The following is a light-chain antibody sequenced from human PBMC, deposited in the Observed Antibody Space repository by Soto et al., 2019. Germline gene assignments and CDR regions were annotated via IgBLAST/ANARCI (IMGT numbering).Light chain of an antibody. CDR1: SSDVGSYNL. J-gene: IGLJ1*01. CDR3: CSYAGSSTFGHNDV. Sequence: QSALTQPASVSGSPGQSITISCTGTSSDVGSYNLVSWYQQHPGKAPKLMIYEGSKRPSGVSNRFSGSKSGNTASLTISGLQAEDEADYYCCSYAGSSTFGHNDVFGTGTKLTVL. CDR2: EGS. V-gene: IGLV2-23*03.